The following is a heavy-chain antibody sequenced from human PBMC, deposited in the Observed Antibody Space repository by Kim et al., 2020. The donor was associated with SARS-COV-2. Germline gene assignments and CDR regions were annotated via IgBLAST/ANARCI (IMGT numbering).Heavy chain of an antibody. CDR3: ARLGWEPYYDDSSGYSLDLSVPQGDY. V-gene: IGHV3-21*01. Sequence: GGSLRLSCAASGFTFSSYSMNWVRQAPGKGLEWVSSISSSSSYIYYADSMKGRFTISRDNAKNSLYLQMNSLRAEDTAVYYCARLGWEPYYDDSSGYSLDLSVPQGDYWGQGTLVTVSS. D-gene: IGHD3-22*01. J-gene: IGHJ4*02. CDR2: ISSSSSYI. CDR1: GFTFSSYS.